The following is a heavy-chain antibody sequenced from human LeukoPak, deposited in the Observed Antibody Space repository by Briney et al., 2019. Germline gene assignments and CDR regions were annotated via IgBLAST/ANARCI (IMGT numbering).Heavy chain of an antibody. CDR2: IRYDGSNK. D-gene: IGHD1-26*01. V-gene: IGHV3-30*02. CDR3: AKVISLKRGELPGSYYYYYMDV. J-gene: IGHJ6*03. CDR1: GFTFSSYG. Sequence: GGSLRLSCAASGFTFSSYGMHWVRQAPGKGLEWVASIRYDGSNKYYADSVKGRFTISRDNSKNTLYLQMNSLRAEDTAVYYCAKVISLKRGELPGSYYYYYMDVWGKGTTVTVSS.